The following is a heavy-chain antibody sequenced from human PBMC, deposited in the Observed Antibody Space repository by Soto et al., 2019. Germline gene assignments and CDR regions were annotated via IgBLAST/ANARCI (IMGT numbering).Heavy chain of an antibody. Sequence: EVQLLESGGGLVQPGGSLRLSCAASGFTFSSYAMSWVRQAPGKGLEWVSGISSSGGSTYYADSVKGRFTISRDNSRNTLYLQMKSLRAEDTAVYYCAKGGGDYGSGSYPFWYWGQGTLVTVSS. CDR2: ISSSGGST. V-gene: IGHV3-23*01. CDR3: AKGGGDYGSGSYPFWY. CDR1: GFTFSSYA. D-gene: IGHD3-10*01. J-gene: IGHJ4*02.